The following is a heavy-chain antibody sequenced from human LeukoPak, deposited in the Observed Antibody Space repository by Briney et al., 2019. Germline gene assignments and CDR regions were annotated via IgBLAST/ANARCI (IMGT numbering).Heavy chain of an antibody. CDR3: ARGGNRFGGFYFDY. CDR1: ADSLSSGGHY. J-gene: IGHJ4*02. V-gene: IGHV4-31*03. CDR2: IHHSGRS. D-gene: IGHD3-10*01. Sequence: PSQTLSLTCTVSADSLSSGGHYWAWIRQFPGKGLESIGFIHHSGRSRHNPSLKDRVAISVDTSRKQFALKLSSVTAADPAMYYCARGGNRFGGFYFDYWGQGIQVIVSS.